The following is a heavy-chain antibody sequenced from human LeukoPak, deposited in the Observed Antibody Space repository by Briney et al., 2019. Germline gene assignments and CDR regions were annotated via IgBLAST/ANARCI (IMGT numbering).Heavy chain of an antibody. CDR1: GFTFSSYG. Sequence: GGSLRLSCAASGFTFSSYGMHWVRQAPGKGLEWVAFIRYDGSNKYYADSVKGRFTISRDNSKNTLYLQMNSLRAEDTAVYYCTKQGCSSTSCYLSDFDYWGQGTLVTVSS. D-gene: IGHD2-2*01. CDR2: IRYDGSNK. CDR3: TKQGCSSTSCYLSDFDY. V-gene: IGHV3-30*02. J-gene: IGHJ4*02.